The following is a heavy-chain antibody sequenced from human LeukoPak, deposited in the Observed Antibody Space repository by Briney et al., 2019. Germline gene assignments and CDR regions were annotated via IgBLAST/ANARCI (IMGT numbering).Heavy chain of an antibody. J-gene: IGHJ4*02. CDR1: GFTFSDYY. V-gene: IGHV3-11*06. CDR3: ARDDYGDNPLDY. Sequence: GRSLRLSCAASGFTFSDYYMSWIRQAPGKGLEWVSYISSSSSYTNYADSVKGRFTISRDNAKNSLYLQMNSLRAEDTAVYYCARDDYGDNPLDYWGQGTLVTVSS. D-gene: IGHD4-17*01. CDR2: ISSSSSYT.